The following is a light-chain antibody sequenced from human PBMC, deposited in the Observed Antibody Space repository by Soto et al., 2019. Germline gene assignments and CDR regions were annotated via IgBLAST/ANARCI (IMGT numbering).Light chain of an antibody. Sequence: EIVLTQSPATLSVSPGDRATLSCRASQSVSSNLAWYQQKPGQTPRLLIYGASTRDTGVPPRFSGSRSGTEFTLTISSRQSEDFAVYYCQQYYNWHPYTFGQGTKVDFK. CDR2: GAS. J-gene: IGKJ2*01. CDR1: QSVSSN. CDR3: QQYYNWHPYT. V-gene: IGKV3-15*01.